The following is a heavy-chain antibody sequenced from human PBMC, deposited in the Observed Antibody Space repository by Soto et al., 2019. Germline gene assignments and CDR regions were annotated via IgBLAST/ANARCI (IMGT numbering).Heavy chain of an antibody. Sequence: QVQLQESGPGLVKPSQTLSLTCTVSCGSISSGDYYWSWSRQPPGKGLEWIGSIYYGGSTYYNPSLKSRVTISVDTSKNQFSLKLNSVTAADTAVYYCASRHSSPYFDYWGQGTLVTVSS. V-gene: IGHV4-30-4*01. J-gene: IGHJ4*02. CDR1: CGSISSGDYY. D-gene: IGHD6-13*01. CDR3: ASRHSSPYFDY. CDR2: IYYGGST.